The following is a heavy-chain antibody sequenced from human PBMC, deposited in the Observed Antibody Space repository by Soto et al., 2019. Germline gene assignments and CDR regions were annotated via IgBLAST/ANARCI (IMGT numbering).Heavy chain of an antibody. D-gene: IGHD2-15*01. CDR3: AKHLSGYCSGGTCYPKDAFNI. J-gene: IGHJ3*02. Sequence: SGGSLRLSCVASGSAFSDQYMDWVRQAPGKGLEWVSAISGSGGSTYYADSVKGRFTISRDNSKNTLYLQMSSLRVEDTAVYYCAKHLSGYCSGGTCYPKDAFNIWGQGTRVTVSS. CDR1: GSAFSDQY. CDR2: ISGSGGST. V-gene: IGHV3-23*01.